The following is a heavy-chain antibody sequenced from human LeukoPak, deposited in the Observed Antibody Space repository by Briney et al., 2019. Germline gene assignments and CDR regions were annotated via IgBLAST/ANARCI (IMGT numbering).Heavy chain of an antibody. J-gene: IGHJ4*02. V-gene: IGHV1-2*02. Sequence: APVRVSCKPSGYTFTDYDMHWVRKAPGQGLEWMGRINCNSGATKYGEKFQGRVTMTRDTSISTVYMELSRLRSVDTAVYFCARTLHSYYDSSGYFDYWGQGTLVTVSS. CDR2: INCNSGAT. CDR1: GYTFTDYD. D-gene: IGHD3-22*01. CDR3: ARTLHSYYDSSGYFDY.